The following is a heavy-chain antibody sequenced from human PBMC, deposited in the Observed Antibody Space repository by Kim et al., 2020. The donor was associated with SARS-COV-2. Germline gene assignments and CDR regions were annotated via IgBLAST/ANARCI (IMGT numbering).Heavy chain of an antibody. CDR2: IYSGDKT. J-gene: IGHJ4*02. Sequence: GGSLRLSCAASGFTVSSNYMSWLRQAPVKGLEWLSVIYSGDKTYYVESVKGRLTISRDNSKNTLYLQMSSLRVEDTAVYYCATNLAAAGVVWGQGTLVT. CDR3: ATNLAAAGVV. CDR1: GFTVSSNY. D-gene: IGHD6-13*01. V-gene: IGHV3-66*01.